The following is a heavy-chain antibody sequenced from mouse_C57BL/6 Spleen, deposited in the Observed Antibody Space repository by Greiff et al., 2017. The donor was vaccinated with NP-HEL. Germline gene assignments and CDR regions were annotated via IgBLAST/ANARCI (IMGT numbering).Heavy chain of an antibody. Sequence: QVQLKESGAELARPGASVKLSCKASGYTFTSYGISWVKQRTGQGLEWIGEIYPRSGNTYYNEKFKGKATLTADKSSSTAYMELRSLTSEDSAVYFCARTGNFAYWGQGTLVTVSA. CDR1: GYTFTSYG. CDR2: IYPRSGNT. V-gene: IGHV1-81*01. J-gene: IGHJ3*01. D-gene: IGHD2-1*01. CDR3: ARTGNFAY.